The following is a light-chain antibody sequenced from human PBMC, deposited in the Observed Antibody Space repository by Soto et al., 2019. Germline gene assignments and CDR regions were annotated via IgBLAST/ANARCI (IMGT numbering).Light chain of an antibody. CDR1: SSNIGAGYD. Sequence: GAPGQRVTISCTGSSSNIGAGYDVHWYQQLPGTAPKLLIYGNSNRPSGVPDRFSGSKSGTSASLAITGLQAEDEADYYCQSYDSSLSGWVFGGGTKVTVL. CDR2: GNS. CDR3: QSYDSSLSGWV. J-gene: IGLJ3*02. V-gene: IGLV1-40*01.